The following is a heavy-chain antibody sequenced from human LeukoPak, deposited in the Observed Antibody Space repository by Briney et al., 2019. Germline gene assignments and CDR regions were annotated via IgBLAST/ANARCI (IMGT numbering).Heavy chain of an antibody. V-gene: IGHV3-23*01. CDR1: GFTFSRNA. CDR3: AKGSNYDFWSGARYFDY. CDR2: LSGSSSST. D-gene: IGHD3-3*01. Sequence: GGSLRLSCAASGFTFSRNAMSWVRQAPGKGLEWVSALSGSSSSTYYADSVKGRFTISGDNSKNTLYLQLNSLRAEDTAVYYCAKGSNYDFWSGARYFDYWGQGTLVTVSS. J-gene: IGHJ4*02.